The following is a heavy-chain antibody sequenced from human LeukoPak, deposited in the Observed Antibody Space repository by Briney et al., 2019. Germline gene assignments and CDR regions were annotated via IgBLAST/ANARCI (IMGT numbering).Heavy chain of an antibody. D-gene: IGHD3-22*01. CDR1: GGSISSYY. CDR2: IYYSGTT. Sequence: SETLSLTCTVSGGSISSYYWSWIRQPPGKGLEWIGYIYYSGTTYYNPSLKSRVTISVDTSKNQFSLKLSSVTAADTAVYYCARQSYDSSGYYNWFDPWGQGTLVTVSS. V-gene: IGHV4-59*08. J-gene: IGHJ5*02. CDR3: ARQSYDSSGYYNWFDP.